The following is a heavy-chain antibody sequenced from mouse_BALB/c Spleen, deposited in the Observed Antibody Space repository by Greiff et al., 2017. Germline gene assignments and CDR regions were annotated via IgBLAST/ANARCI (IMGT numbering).Heavy chain of an antibody. CDR3: AAIYYGNDGAMDY. Sequence: VKLQESGPQLVRPGASVKISCKASGYSFTSYWMHWVKQRPGQGLEWIGMIDPSDSETRLNQKFKDKATLTVDKSSSTAYMQLSSPTSEDSAVYYCAAIYYGNDGAMDYWGQGTSVTVSS. V-gene: IGHV1S126*01. J-gene: IGHJ4*01. CDR2: IDPSDSET. D-gene: IGHD2-2*01. CDR1: GYSFTSYW.